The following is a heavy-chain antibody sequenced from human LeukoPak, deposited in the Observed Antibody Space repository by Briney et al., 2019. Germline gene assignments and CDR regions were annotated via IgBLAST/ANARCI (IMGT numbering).Heavy chain of an antibody. CDR2: ISHDGNNK. D-gene: IGHD3-10*01. Sequence: GSLRLSCAASGFTFSSYVMHWVRQAPGKGLEWVAMISHDGNNKHYVDSVKGRLTISRDNSKNTLYLQMNSLRAEDTAVYYCAKQTGGWFDPWGQGTLVTVSS. CDR3: AKQTGGWFDP. V-gene: IGHV3-30*18. CDR1: GFTFSSYV. J-gene: IGHJ5*02.